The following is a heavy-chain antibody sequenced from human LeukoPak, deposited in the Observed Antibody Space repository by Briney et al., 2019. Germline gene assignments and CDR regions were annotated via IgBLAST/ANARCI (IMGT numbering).Heavy chain of an antibody. CDR2: ISYDGSNK. D-gene: IGHD5-18*01. J-gene: IGHJ5*02. Sequence: GGSLRLSCAASGFTFSSYAMSWVRQAPGKGLEWVAVISYDGSNKYYADSVKGRFTISRDNSKNTLYLQMNSLRAEDTAVYYCASGGIQLRLNANWFDPWGQGTLVTVSS. CDR1: GFTFSSYA. V-gene: IGHV3-30-3*01. CDR3: ASGGIQLRLNANWFDP.